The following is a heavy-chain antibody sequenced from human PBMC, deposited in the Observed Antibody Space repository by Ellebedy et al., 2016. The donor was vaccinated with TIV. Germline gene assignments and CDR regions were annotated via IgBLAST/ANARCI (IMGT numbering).Heavy chain of an antibody. CDR2: ISYDGSKK. J-gene: IGHJ4*02. CDR1: GFTFRSYA. D-gene: IGHD3-3*01. CDR3: ARGTSMVIIGTFDY. V-gene: IGHV3-30-3*01. Sequence: PGGSLRLSCAASGFTFRSYAVHWVRQAPGKGLEWVAVISYDGSKKYYADSVRGRFTISRDNSKSTLHLQMNSVRAEDTAVYYCARGTSMVIIGTFDYWGQGTLVTVSS.